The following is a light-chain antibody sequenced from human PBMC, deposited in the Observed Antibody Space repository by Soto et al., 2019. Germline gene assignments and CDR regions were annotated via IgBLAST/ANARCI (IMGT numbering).Light chain of an antibody. CDR2: GAS. CDR3: QQYITSPKT. V-gene: IGKV3-20*01. Sequence: PGEPGPLSCRASQSVSSSNFAWYQQKPAQAPRLLIYGASRRAPGIPERFSGSGSGTDFTLTISRLEPQDFAVYYCQQYITSPKTFGQGTKVDIK. J-gene: IGKJ1*01. CDR1: QSVSSSN.